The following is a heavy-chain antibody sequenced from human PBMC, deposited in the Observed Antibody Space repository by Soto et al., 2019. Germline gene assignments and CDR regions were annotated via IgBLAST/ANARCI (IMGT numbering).Heavy chain of an antibody. J-gene: IGHJ4*02. V-gene: IGHV3-23*01. D-gene: IGHD2-21*02. CDR3: AKDITYCGGDCYYSAY. CDR2: ISGSGVST. Sequence: PGGSLSLSGTASGFTFSSSAVTWVRQAPGKGLEWVSSISGSGVSTYYVDSMKGRFTISRDNSKNTLYLQMNSLRVEDTAIYYCAKDITYCGGDCYYSAYWGQGTLVTVSS. CDR1: GFTFSSSA.